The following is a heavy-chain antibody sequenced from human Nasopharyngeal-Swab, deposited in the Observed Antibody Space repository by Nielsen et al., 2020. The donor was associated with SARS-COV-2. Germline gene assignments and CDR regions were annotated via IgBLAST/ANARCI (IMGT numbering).Heavy chain of an antibody. J-gene: IGHJ5*02. CDR2: IYYSGST. CDR3: ARHEGGSSWYADWFDP. Sequence: WVRQAPGKGLEWIGSIYYSGSTYYNPSLKSRVTISVDTSKNQFSLKLSSVTAADTAVYYCARHEGGSSWYADWFDPWGQGTLVTVSS. D-gene: IGHD6-13*01. V-gene: IGHV4-39*01.